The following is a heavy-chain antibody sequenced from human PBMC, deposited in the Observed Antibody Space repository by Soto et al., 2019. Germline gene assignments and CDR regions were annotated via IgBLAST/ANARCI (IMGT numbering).Heavy chain of an antibody. J-gene: IGHJ4*02. CDR2: IKEDGSET. Sequence: XGSLRLSCVASGFPFSNYWMNWVRQAPGKGLEWVANIKEDGSETYYVDSVKGRFTISRDNAKNSMYLQMNSLRAEDTAVYYCARDVEQRRNYDFWRGFRHWGQGTLVTVSS. D-gene: IGHD3-3*01. CDR3: ARDVEQRRNYDFWRGFRH. CDR1: GFPFSNYW. V-gene: IGHV3-7*01.